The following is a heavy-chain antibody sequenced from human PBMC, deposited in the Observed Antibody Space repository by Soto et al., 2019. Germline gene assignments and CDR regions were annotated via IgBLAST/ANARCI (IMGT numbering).Heavy chain of an antibody. CDR2: INHSGNT. J-gene: IGHJ4*02. CDR1: DGSFSGHY. V-gene: IGHV4-34*01. Sequence: PSETLSLTCGVYDGSFSGHYWNWIRQPPGKGLEWIGEINHSGNTNYNPSLKSRVTMSVDTSKNQISLKVTSVTAADTAMYYCTRGTRPVEKWGQGTLVTVSS. CDR3: TRGTRPVEK.